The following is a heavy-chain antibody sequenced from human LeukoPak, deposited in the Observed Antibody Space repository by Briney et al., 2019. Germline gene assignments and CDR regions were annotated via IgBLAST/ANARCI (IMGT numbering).Heavy chain of an antibody. J-gene: IGHJ3*02. CDR2: IYYSGST. CDR3: TRGGDDWYAFDI. Sequence: SETLSLTCTVSGGSISYYYWSWIRQPPGKGLEWVGYIYYSGSTKYNPSLRSRVTISVDTSKNQFSLKLSSVTAAVTAVYYCTRGGDDWYAFDIWGQGRMVTVSS. CDR1: GGSISYYY. V-gene: IGHV4-59*01. D-gene: IGHD3-9*01.